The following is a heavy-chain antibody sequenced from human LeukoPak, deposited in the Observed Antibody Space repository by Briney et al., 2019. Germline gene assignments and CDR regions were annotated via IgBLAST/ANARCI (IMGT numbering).Heavy chain of an antibody. CDR2: ISGSGGTT. J-gene: IGHJ4*02. V-gene: IGHV3-23*01. D-gene: IGHD3/OR15-3a*01. Sequence: GGPLRLSFPPSGLTFSSYPISGVPQPPGKGWEGFSTISGSGGTTYYADSVKGRFTISRDNSKNTLYLQMNSLRAEDTAVYYYARANDFWTGYFDYWGQGTLVTVSS. CDR3: ARANDFWTGYFDY. CDR1: GLTFSSYP.